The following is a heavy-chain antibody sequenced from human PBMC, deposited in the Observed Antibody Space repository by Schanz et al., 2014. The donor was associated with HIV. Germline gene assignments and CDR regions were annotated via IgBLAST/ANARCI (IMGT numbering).Heavy chain of an antibody. CDR3: ARAGVTDLFDH. D-gene: IGHD2-21*02. J-gene: IGHJ4*02. CDR1: GFTFSSYG. CDR2: IWYDGSHT. Sequence: QVQLLESGGGVVQPGRSLRLSCAASGFTFSSYGMHWVRQAQGKGPEWVAVIWYDGSHTYYADSVKGRFTISRDNSKSTLYLQMNSLRAEDTAVYYCARAGVTDLFDHWGQGTLVTVSS. V-gene: IGHV3-33*01.